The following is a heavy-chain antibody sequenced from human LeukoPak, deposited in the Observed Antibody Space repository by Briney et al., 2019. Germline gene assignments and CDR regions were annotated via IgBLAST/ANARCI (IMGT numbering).Heavy chain of an antibody. J-gene: IGHJ6*02. CDR3: ARLGSGWPYYYYYGMDV. CDR1: GGSISCGDYY. V-gene: IGHV4-30-4*01. D-gene: IGHD6-19*01. Sequence: SQTLSLTCTVSGGSISCGDYYWSWIRQPPGKGLKWIGYIFYSGNTYYNPSLKSRVPISVDTSKNRFSLKLSSVTAADTAVYYCARLGSGWPYYYYYGMDVWGQGTTVTVSS. CDR2: IFYSGNT.